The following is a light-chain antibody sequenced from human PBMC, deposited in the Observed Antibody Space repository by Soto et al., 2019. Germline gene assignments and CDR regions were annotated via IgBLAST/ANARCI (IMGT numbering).Light chain of an antibody. CDR3: QQYYGSPLT. V-gene: IGKV4-1*01. CDR2: WAS. Sequence: IVMTQSPDSLAVSLGERATINCNSSQSVLYSSNNKNYLAWYQQKPGQPPKLLIYWASTRDSGVPDRFSGGGSGTDFTLTISSLRAADAAVYYCQQYYGSPLTFGGGTKVEIK. J-gene: IGKJ4*01. CDR1: QSVLYSSNNKNY.